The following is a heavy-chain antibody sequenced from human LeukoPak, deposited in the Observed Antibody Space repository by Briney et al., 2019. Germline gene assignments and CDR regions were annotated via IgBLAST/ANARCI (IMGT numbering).Heavy chain of an antibody. CDR2: VSHTGST. D-gene: IGHD6-6*01. CDR3: ARDRPFNYYYYYMDV. Sequence: SETLSLTRAVYGGSFRGYYWSWIRQPPGKGLEWIGRVSHTGSTDYNPSLRSRVIVSVDTSKDQFSLKLSSVTAADTAVYYCARDRPFNYYYYYMDVWGKGTTVTVSS. V-gene: IGHV4-34*01. CDR1: GGSFRGYY. J-gene: IGHJ6*03.